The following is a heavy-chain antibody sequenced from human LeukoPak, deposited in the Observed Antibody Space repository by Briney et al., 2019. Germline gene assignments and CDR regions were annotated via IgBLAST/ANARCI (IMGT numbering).Heavy chain of an antibody. CDR1: GFTFSDYY. J-gene: IGHJ4*02. Sequence: GGSLRLSCAASGFTFSDYYMSWIRQAPGKGLEWVANINEDGSKTHYVDSVKGRFTISRDNAKNSLSLQMNSLRAEDTAVYYCARRGGHDCWGQGTLVTVSS. CDR2: INEDGSKT. CDR3: ARRGGHDC. D-gene: IGHD2-15*01. V-gene: IGHV3-7*01.